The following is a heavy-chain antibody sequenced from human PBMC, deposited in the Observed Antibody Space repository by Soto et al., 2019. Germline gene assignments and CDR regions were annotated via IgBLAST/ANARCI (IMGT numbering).Heavy chain of an antibody. CDR1: VGSIYNYY. Sequence: SETLSLTCNVSVGSIYNYYWNWVRQPPGKGPEWIGYVLDTGRISYSPSLRSRVTMSIDTSKNHFSLKLTSVTAADTAVYYCAKSAGSTSTRPLYFDSWGQGALVTVSS. CDR2: VLDTGRI. CDR3: AKSAGSTSTRPLYFDS. J-gene: IGHJ4*02. V-gene: IGHV4-59*01. D-gene: IGHD2-2*01.